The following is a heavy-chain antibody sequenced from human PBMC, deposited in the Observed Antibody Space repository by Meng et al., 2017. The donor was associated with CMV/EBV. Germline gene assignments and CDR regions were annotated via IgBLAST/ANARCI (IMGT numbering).Heavy chain of an antibody. CDR3: ARDQYEVYSSGWFTSYNWFDP. V-gene: IGHV1-69*05. CDR1: GGTFSSYA. Sequence: SVKVSCKASGGTFSSYAISWVRQAPGQGLEWMGGIIPIFGTANYAQKFQGRVTITTDESTSTAYMELSSLRSEDTAVYYCARDQYEVYSSGWFTSYNWFDPWGQGTLVTV. J-gene: IGHJ5*02. CDR2: IIPIFGTA. D-gene: IGHD6-19*01.